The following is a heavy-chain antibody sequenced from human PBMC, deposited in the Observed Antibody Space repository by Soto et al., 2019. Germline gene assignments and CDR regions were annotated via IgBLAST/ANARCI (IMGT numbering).Heavy chain of an antibody. CDR3: ARLFQDSSNYWYFDL. Sequence: QVTLKESGPVLVKPTETLTLTCTVSGFSLSNPRVSVSWIRQPPGKTLEWLAHIFSNDDKSYITSLKSRLTISKDTSKSQVVLTMTDMEPVDTGTYYCARLFQDSSNYWYFDLWGRGTLVTVSS. CDR1: GFSLSNPRVS. CDR2: IFSNDDK. J-gene: IGHJ2*01. V-gene: IGHV2-26*01. D-gene: IGHD4-4*01.